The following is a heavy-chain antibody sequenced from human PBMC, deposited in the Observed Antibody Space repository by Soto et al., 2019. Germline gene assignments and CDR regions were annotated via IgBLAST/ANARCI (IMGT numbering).Heavy chain of an antibody. CDR1: GDYISSFY. Sequence: PSETLFLTCTVSGDYISSFYWTWIRQPPGKGLEWVGYIFSSGSTNYNPSLKSRVTISVDTSENQFSLKLTSVTAADTAVYYCARVGYCSSTPCWPIGYFEYWGQGTLVTVS. CDR3: ARVGYCSSTPCWPIGYFEY. CDR2: IFSSGST. D-gene: IGHD2-2*01. V-gene: IGHV4-59*01. J-gene: IGHJ4*02.